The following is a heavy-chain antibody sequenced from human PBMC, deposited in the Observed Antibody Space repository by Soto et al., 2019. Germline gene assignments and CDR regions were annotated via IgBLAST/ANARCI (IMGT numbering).Heavy chain of an antibody. D-gene: IGHD3-16*02. Sequence: GTSVKVTCKDSGYTFTSNARHWVRQAPGQRLEWMGWINAGNGNTKYSQKFQGRVTITRDTSASTAYMELSSLRSEDTAVYYCARDLSIYYYYYGMDVWGQRTTVTVSS. CDR1: GYTFTSNA. V-gene: IGHV1-3*01. CDR2: INAGNGNT. J-gene: IGHJ6*02. CDR3: ARDLSIYYYYYGMDV.